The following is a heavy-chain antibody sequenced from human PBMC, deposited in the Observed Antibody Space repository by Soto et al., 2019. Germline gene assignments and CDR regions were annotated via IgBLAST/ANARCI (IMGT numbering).Heavy chain of an antibody. D-gene: IGHD6-13*01. CDR3: ARDPVNSAAGGWFDP. V-gene: IGHV3-33*01. CDR2: IWYDGSNK. CDR1: GFTFSTYG. J-gene: IGHJ5*02. Sequence: QVQLVESGGGVVQPGRSLRLSCAASGFTFSTYGMHWVRQAPGKGLEWVALIWYDGSNKYYADSVKGRFTISRDNSKNTLYLQMNSLRVEDTAVYYCARDPVNSAAGGWFDPWGQGTLVTVSS.